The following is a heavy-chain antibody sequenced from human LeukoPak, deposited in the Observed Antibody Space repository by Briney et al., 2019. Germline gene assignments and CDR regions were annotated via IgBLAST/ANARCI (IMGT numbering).Heavy chain of an antibody. D-gene: IGHD4-11*01. CDR2: ISGSGGST. J-gene: IGHJ4*02. CDR3: AKDRGYYSLYPD. Sequence: GGSLRLSCAASGFTFSDYYMSRIRQAPGKGLEWVSAISGSGGSTYYADSVKGRFTISRDNSKNTLYLQMNSLRAEDTAVYYCAKDRGYYSLYPDWGQGALVTVSS. CDR1: GFTFSDYY. V-gene: IGHV3-23*01.